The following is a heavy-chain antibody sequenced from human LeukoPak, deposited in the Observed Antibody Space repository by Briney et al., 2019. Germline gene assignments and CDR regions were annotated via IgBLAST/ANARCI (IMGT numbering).Heavy chain of an antibody. V-gene: IGHV1-2*02. D-gene: IGHD3-22*01. J-gene: IGHJ4*02. Sequence: ASVKVSCKASGYTFTGYYMHWVRQAPGQGLEWMGWINPNSGGTNYAQKFQGRVTMTRDTSTSTAYMELSRLRSDDTAVYYCASPYDSSGSWNYWGQGTLVTVSS. CDR3: ASPYDSSGSWNY. CDR1: GYTFTGYY. CDR2: INPNSGGT.